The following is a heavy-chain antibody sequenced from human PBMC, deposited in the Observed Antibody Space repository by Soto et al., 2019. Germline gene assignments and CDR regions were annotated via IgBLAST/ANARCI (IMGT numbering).Heavy chain of an antibody. V-gene: IGHV1-2*04. CDR1: GYTFTGYH. CDR2: INTNTGGT. CDR3: ARWVGASNWFDP. J-gene: IGHJ5*02. Sequence: GASVKVSCKASGYTFTGYHIHWVRQAPGQGLEWMGWINTNTGGTNYAQKFQGWVTMTRDTSINTAYMELSRLRSDDTAMYYCARWVGASNWFDPWGQGSLVTVSS. D-gene: IGHD1-26*01.